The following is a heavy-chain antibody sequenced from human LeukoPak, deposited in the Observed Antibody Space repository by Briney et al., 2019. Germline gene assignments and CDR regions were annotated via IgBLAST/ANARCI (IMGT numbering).Heavy chain of an antibody. J-gene: IGHJ6*02. CDR2: IYTSGSA. V-gene: IGHV4-4*07. CDR3: AKAQDGIRYFDWLPTYYYYGMDV. D-gene: IGHD3-9*01. CDR1: GGSISSYY. Sequence: SATLSLTCTVSGGSISSYYWRWIRQPSWKGLEWIGRIYTSGSANYNPSLNRRVTMSVDTSKNQFSLKLSSVTAADTAVYYCAKAQDGIRYFDWLPTYYYYGMDVWGQGTTVTVSS.